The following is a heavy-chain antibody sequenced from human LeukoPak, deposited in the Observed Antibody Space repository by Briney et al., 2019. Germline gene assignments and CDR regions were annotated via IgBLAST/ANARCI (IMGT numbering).Heavy chain of an antibody. V-gene: IGHV1-69*04. CDR3: ARGDYDFWKLFDY. CDR1: GGTFSSYA. CDR2: IIPILGIA. D-gene: IGHD3-3*01. Sequence: VKVSCKASGGTFSSYAISWVRQAPGQGLEWMGRIIPILGIANYAQKFQGRVTITADKSTSTAYMELSSLRSEDTAVYYCARGDYDFWKLFDYWGQGTLVTVSS. J-gene: IGHJ4*02.